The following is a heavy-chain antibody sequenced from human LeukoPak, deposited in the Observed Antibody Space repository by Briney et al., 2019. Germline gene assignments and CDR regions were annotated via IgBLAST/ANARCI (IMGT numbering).Heavy chain of an antibody. CDR3: ARPYYYDSSGYYIDY. CDR2: ISSSSSYI. CDR1: GFTFSSYS. D-gene: IGHD3-22*01. Sequence: GGSLRLSCAASGFTFSSYSMNWVRQAPGKGLEWISSISSSSSYIYYADSVKGRFTISRDNAKNSLYLQMNSLRAEDTAVYYCARPYYYDSSGYYIDYWGQGTLVTVSS. J-gene: IGHJ4*02. V-gene: IGHV3-21*01.